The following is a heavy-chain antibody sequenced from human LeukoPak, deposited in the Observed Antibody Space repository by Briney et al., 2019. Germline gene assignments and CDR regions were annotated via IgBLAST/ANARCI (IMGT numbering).Heavy chain of an antibody. V-gene: IGHV3-23*01. J-gene: IGHJ4*02. CDR2: ISGSGGST. CDR1: GFTFSSYA. CDR3: AKERGPTYYYDSSGYFDY. D-gene: IGHD3-22*01. Sequence: GGSLRLSCAASGFTFSSYAMSWVRQAPGKGLEWVSAISGSGGSTYYADSVKGRFTISRDNSKNTLYLQMNSLRAEDTAVYYCAKERGPTYYYDSSGYFDYWGQGTLVTVSS.